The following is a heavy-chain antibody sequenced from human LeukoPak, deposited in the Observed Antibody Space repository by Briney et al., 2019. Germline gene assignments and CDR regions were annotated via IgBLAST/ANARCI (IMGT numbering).Heavy chain of an antibody. CDR2: IKQDGTEK. D-gene: IGHD3-9*01. CDR1: GFTFTTYW. V-gene: IGHV3-7*01. J-gene: IGHJ3*02. CDR3: ARGYYDILTGYYNGDAFDI. Sequence: GGSLRLSCAASGFTFTTYWMSWVRQAPGKGLEWVANIKQDGTEKYYVDSVKGRFTISRDNAKNSLYLQMNILRAEDTAVYYCARGYYDILTGYYNGDAFDIWGQGTMVTVSS.